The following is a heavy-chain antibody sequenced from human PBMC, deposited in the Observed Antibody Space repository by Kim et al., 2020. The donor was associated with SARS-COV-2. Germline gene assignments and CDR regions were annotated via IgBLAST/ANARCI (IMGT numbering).Heavy chain of an antibody. CDR3: ARDAKPTSPDVVVAATVANWFDP. D-gene: IGHD2-15*01. CDR1: GFTFSDYY. J-gene: IGHJ5*02. V-gene: IGHV3-11*01. Sequence: GGSLRLSCAASGFTFSDYYMSWIRQAPGKGLEWVSYISSSGSTIYYADSVKGRFTISRDNAKNSLYLQMNSLRAEDTAVYYCARDAKPTSPDVVVAATVANWFDPWGQGTLVTVSS. CDR2: ISSSGSTI.